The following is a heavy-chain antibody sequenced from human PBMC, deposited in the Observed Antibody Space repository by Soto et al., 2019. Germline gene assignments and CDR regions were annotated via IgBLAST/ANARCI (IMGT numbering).Heavy chain of an antibody. CDR1: GESFSGHY. CDR2: INHSGTT. CDR3: ATATVTSFWFDS. D-gene: IGHD2-21*02. Sequence: QVQLQQWGAGLLKPAQTLSLTCATYGESFSGHYWSWLRQPPGKGLEWIGEINHSGTTNYNSSLKSRVSIELDTSKKQFSLSLTSVTVADTAVYFCATATVTSFWFDSWGQGTLVTVSS. J-gene: IGHJ5*01. V-gene: IGHV4-34*01.